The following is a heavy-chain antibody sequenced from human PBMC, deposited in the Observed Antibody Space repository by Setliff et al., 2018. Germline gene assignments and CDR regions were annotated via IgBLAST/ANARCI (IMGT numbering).Heavy chain of an antibody. CDR1: GGSIRNSTCY. CDR3: ARTSSRGYFDL. Sequence: SETLSLTCTVSGGSIRNSTCYWGWNRQPPGKGLEWIANVHYTGSTYYSPSLASRVSMSLDTSKNRFSLKLHSVTAADTAVYYCARTSSRGYFDLWGRGTLVTVSS. D-gene: IGHD3-10*01. CDR2: VHYTGST. J-gene: IGHJ2*01. V-gene: IGHV4-39*07.